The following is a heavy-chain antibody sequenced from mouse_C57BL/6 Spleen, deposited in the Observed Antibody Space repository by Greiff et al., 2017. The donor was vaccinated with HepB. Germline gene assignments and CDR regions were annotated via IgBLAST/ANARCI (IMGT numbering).Heavy chain of an antibody. Sequence: EVKLVESGEGLVKPGGSLKLSCAASGFTFSSYAMSWVRQTPEKRLEWVAYISSGGDYIYYADTVKGRFTISRDNARNTLYLQMSSLKSEDTAMYYCTRGSSYYYGSSPYAMDYWGQGTSVTVSS. D-gene: IGHD1-1*01. V-gene: IGHV5-9-1*02. CDR1: GFTFSSYA. J-gene: IGHJ4*01. CDR2: ISSGGDYI. CDR3: TRGSSYYYGSSPYAMDY.